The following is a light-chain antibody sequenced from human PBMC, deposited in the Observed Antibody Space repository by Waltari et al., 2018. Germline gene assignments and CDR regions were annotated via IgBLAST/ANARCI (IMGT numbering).Light chain of an antibody. V-gene: IGLV4-69*01. CDR2: LNSDGTH. CDR3: QTWVTGGQV. Sequence: QLVLTQSPSASASLGASVKLTCTLSSGHSSNAIAWHQRHPEKGPRFLMKLNSDGTHSRGDGSPVRFSGSSSGAERYLTISSRQSEDGAEYYCQTWVTGGQVFGGGTKLTVL. CDR1: SGHSSNA. J-gene: IGLJ3*02.